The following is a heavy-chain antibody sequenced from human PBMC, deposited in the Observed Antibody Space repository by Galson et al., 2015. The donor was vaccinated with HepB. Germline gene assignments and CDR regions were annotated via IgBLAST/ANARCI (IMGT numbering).Heavy chain of an antibody. CDR3: ATQNFDY. V-gene: IGHV3-23*01. J-gene: IGHJ4*02. CDR2: IRGRDGST. CDR1: GFTFSNYD. Sequence: SLRLSCAASGFTFSNYDMRWVRQAPGKGLDWVSAIRGRDGSTHYADSVKGRLTISRDNSKNTLYLQMNNLRAEDTALYYCATQNFDYWGRGTLVTVSS.